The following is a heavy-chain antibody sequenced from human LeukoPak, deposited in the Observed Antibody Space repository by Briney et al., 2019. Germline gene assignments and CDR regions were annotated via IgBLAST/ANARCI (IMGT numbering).Heavy chain of an antibody. D-gene: IGHD2-2*02. CDR1: GYSFTSYW. Sequence: GESLKISCKCSGYSFTSYWIVWVRQMPGKGLEWMGIIYPGDSDTRYSPSFQGQVTFSADKSISTAYLQWSTLKASDSAMYYCARGGYRETTGMADYWGQGTLVTVSS. J-gene: IGHJ4*02. CDR3: ARGGYRETTGMADY. CDR2: IYPGDSDT. V-gene: IGHV5-51*01.